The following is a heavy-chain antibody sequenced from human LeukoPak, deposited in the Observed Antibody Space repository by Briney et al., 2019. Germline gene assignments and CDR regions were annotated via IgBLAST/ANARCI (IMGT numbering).Heavy chain of an antibody. CDR3: ARNGGNSDFDY. J-gene: IGHJ4*02. V-gene: IGHV4-4*02. Sequence: SETLSLTCAVSGGSISSSSGNCWTWVRQPPGKGLEWIGEIYHSGSTNYNPSLKSRVIMLLDKSKNQFSLKLSSVTAADTAVYYCARNGGNSDFDYWGQGTLVTVSS. CDR1: GGSISSSSGNC. D-gene: IGHD4-23*01. CDR2: IYHSGST.